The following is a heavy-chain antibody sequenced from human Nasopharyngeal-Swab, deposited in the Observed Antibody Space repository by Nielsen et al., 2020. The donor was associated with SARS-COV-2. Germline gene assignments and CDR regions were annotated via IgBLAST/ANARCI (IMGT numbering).Heavy chain of an antibody. V-gene: IGHV3-15*01. J-gene: IGHJ4*02. CDR2: IKSKTDGGTT. CDR3: TTDRFPHYDILTGYYNAYYFDY. Sequence: VRQAPGKGLEWVGRIKSKTDGGTTDDAAPVKGRFTISRDDSKNTLYLQMNSLKTEDTAVYYCTTDRFPHYDILTGYYNAYYFDYWGQGTLVTVSS. D-gene: IGHD3-9*01.